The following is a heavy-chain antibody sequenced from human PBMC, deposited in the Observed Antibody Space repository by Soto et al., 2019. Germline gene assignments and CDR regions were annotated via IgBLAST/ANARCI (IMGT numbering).Heavy chain of an antibody. Sequence: QVQLVESGGGVVQPGRSLRLSCAASGFTFSSYAMHWVRQAPGKGREWVAVLSYDGSNKYYADSVKGRFTISRDNSKNTLYLQMNSLRAEDTAVYYCARDIAPWGVNRYYYYGMDVWGQGTTVTGSS. J-gene: IGHJ6*02. CDR2: LSYDGSNK. V-gene: IGHV3-30-3*01. CDR1: GFTFSSYA. D-gene: IGHD3-10*01. CDR3: ARDIAPWGVNRYYYYGMDV.